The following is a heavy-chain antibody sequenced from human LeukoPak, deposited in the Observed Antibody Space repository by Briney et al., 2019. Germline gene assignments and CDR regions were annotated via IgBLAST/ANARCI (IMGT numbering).Heavy chain of an antibody. V-gene: IGHV3-30*02. Sequence: PGRSLRLSCAASGFTFSSYGMHWVRQAPGKGLEWVAFIRYDGSNKYYADSVKGRFTISRDNSKNTLYLQMNSLRAEDTAVYYCAKDLRRGQQLSPIDYWGQGTLVTVSS. CDR2: IRYDGSNK. CDR1: GFTFSSYG. CDR3: AKDLRRGQQLSPIDY. D-gene: IGHD6-13*01. J-gene: IGHJ4*02.